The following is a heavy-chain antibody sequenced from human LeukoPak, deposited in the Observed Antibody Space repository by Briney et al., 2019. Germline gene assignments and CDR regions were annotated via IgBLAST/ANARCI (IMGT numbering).Heavy chain of an antibody. J-gene: IGHJ4*02. CDR3: AKTPTLRSRSPGY. Sequence: GGSLRLSCAASGFTFSSYGMSWVRQAPGKGLEWVSAISGSGGSTYYADSVKGRFTISRDNPKNTLYLQMNSLRAEDTAVYHCAKTPTLRSRSPGYWGQGTLVTVSS. CDR2: ISGSGGST. CDR1: GFTFSSYG. V-gene: IGHV3-23*01. D-gene: IGHD3-16*01.